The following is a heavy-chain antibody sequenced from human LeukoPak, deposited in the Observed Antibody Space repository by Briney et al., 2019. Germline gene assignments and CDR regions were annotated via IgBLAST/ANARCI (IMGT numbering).Heavy chain of an antibody. CDR3: ARGSCSSTSCFMDV. V-gene: IGHV1-3*01. J-gene: IGHJ6*02. Sequence: ASVKVSCKASGGTFSSYAISWVRQAPGQRLEWMGWINAGKGNTKYSQKLQGRVTITGDTSASIAYMELSSLRSEDTAVYYCARGSCSSTSCFMDVWGQGTTVTVSS. CDR2: INAGKGNT. CDR1: GGTFSSYA. D-gene: IGHD2-2*01.